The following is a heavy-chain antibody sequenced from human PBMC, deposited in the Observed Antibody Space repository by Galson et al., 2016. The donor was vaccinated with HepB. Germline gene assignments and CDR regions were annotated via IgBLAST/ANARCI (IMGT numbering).Heavy chain of an antibody. J-gene: IGHJ4*02. V-gene: IGHV3-30*14. CDR3: TCGRSPGAY. CDR2: ILYDGSDK. CDR1: GFTFSSYK. Sequence: SLRLSCAASGFTFSSYKMHWVRQAPGKGLDWVAVILYDGSDKYYADSVKGRFTISRDNSKNTLYLQMNSLRAEDTAVYFCTCGRSPGAYWGQGTLVTVSS. D-gene: IGHD3-16*02.